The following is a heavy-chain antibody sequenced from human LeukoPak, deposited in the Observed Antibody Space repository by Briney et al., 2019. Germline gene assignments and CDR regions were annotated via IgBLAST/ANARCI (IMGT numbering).Heavy chain of an antibody. Sequence: PGGSLRLSCAASGFTFSSYGMHWVRQAPGKGLEWVAVIWYDGSNKYYADSVKGRFTISRDNSKNTLYLQMNSLRAEDTAVYYCARGLYFWSGYYPLGPRNWFDPWGQGTLVTVSS. J-gene: IGHJ5*02. CDR1: GFTFSSYG. V-gene: IGHV3-33*01. CDR2: IWYDGSNK. CDR3: ARGLYFWSGYYPLGPRNWFDP. D-gene: IGHD3-3*01.